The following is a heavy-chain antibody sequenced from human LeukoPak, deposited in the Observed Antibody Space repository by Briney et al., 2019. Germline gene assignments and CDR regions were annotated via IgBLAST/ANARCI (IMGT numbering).Heavy chain of an antibody. D-gene: IGHD4-17*01. V-gene: IGHV1-8*01. Sequence: ASVKVSCKASGYTFTSYDINWVRQATGQGLEWMGWMNPNSGNTGYAQKFQGRVTMTRNTSISTAYMELSSLRSEDTAVYYCARVKYGDYLTAPFQHWGQGTLVTVSS. CDR1: GYTFTSYD. CDR2: MNPNSGNT. J-gene: IGHJ1*01. CDR3: ARVKYGDYLTAPFQH.